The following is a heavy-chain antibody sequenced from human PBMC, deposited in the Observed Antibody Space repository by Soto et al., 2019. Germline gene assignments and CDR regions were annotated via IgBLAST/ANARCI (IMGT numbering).Heavy chain of an antibody. Sequence: SETLSLTCTVSGGSISSGGYYWSWIRQHPGKGLEWIGYIYYSGSTYYNPSLKSRVTISVDTSKNQFSLKLSSVTAADTAVYYCARDRASSSWLRPDYYGMDVWGQGATVTVSS. CDR1: GGSISSGGYY. V-gene: IGHV4-31*03. J-gene: IGHJ6*02. D-gene: IGHD6-13*01. CDR2: IYYSGST. CDR3: ARDRASSSWLRPDYYGMDV.